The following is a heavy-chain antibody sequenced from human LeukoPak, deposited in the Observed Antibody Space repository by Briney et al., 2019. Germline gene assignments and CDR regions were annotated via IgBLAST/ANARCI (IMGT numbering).Heavy chain of an antibody. V-gene: IGHV3-21*01. CDR2: INSYSSYI. CDR3: ARSERSSWFYFDY. J-gene: IGHJ4*02. CDR1: KFTFSSYS. D-gene: IGHD6-13*01. Sequence: GGSLRLSCAASKFTFSSYSMNWVRQAPGKGLEWVSSINSYSSYIYYADSVKGRFTISRDNAKNSLYLQMNSLRAEDTAVYYCARSERSSWFYFDYWGQGTLVTVSS.